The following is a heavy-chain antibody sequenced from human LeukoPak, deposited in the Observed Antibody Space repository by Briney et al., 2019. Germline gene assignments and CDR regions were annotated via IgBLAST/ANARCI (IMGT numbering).Heavy chain of an antibody. V-gene: IGHV1-2*02. J-gene: IGHJ5*02. Sequence: ASVKVSCKASGYTFTGYYMHWVRQAPGQGLEWMGWINPNSGGTNYAQKFQGRVTMTRDTSISTAYMELSRLRSDDTAVYYCARVMYSSSCGWFDPWGQGTLVTVSS. CDR2: INPNSGGT. D-gene: IGHD6-13*01. CDR3: ARVMYSSSCGWFDP. CDR1: GYTFTGYY.